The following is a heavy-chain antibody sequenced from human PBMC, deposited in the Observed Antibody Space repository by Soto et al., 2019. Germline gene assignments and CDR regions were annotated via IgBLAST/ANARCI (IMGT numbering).Heavy chain of an antibody. V-gene: IGHV4-59*01. CDR1: GGSITSDY. CDR3: VRAKLWQISWTIDY. CDR2: IYYSGST. D-gene: IGHD6-13*01. J-gene: IGHJ4*02. Sequence: SETLSLTCTVSGGSITSDYWSWIRQPPGKGLEWIGYIYYSGSTNYNPSLKSRVTISVDTSKNQFSLKLSSVTAADTAVYYCVRAKLWQISWTIDYWGQGTLVTVS.